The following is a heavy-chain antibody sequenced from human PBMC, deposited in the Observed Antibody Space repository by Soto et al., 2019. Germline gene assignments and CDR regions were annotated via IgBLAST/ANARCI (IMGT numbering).Heavy chain of an antibody. D-gene: IGHD3-22*01. J-gene: IGHJ4*02. V-gene: IGHV3-30-3*01. CDR1: GFTFSSYA. CDR3: SRDIYYYDSSGYYPFDY. CDR2: ISYDGSNK. Sequence: QVQLVESGGGVVQPGWSLRLSCAASGFTFSSYAMHWVRQAPGKGLEWVAVISYDGSNKYYADSVKGRFTITRDNSKNTLYLQMNSRRAEDTAVYYCSRDIYYYDSSGYYPFDYWGQGTLVTVSS.